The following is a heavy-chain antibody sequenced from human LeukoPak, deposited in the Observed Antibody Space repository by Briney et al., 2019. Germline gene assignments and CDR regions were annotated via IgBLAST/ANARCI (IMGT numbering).Heavy chain of an antibody. D-gene: IGHD3-22*01. V-gene: IGHV3-23*01. CDR2: ISGSGGST. J-gene: IGHJ4*02. CDR1: GFTFSSYA. CDR3: AKKLGVGYYYDSSGYYLDY. Sequence: GGSLSLSCAASGFTFSSYAMSWVRQAPGKGLEWVSGISGSGGSTYYADSLKGRFTISRDNSKNTLYLQMNSLRAEDTAVYYCAKKLGVGYYYDSSGYYLDYWGQGTLVTVSS.